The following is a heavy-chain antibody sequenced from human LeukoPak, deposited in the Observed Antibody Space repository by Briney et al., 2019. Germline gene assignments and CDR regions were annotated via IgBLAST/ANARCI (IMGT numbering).Heavy chain of an antibody. J-gene: IGHJ4*01. CDR1: GFTFSSSS. V-gene: IGHV3-48*04. CDR3: ATIRGGYDFDY. Sequence: GGSLRLSCAASGFTFSSSSMNGVRLAGGKGLEWVSYISTSSSNIYYADSVKGRFTISRDNAKNSLYLQMNSLSADDTAVYYCATIRGGYDFDYWGHGTLVTVAS. CDR2: ISTSSSNI. D-gene: IGHD6-25*01.